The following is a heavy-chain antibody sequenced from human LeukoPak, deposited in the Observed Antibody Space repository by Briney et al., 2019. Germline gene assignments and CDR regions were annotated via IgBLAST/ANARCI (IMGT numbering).Heavy chain of an antibody. CDR2: IDPDSGDT. D-gene: IGHD5-24*01. J-gene: IGHJ4*02. CDR1: GYSFTGYY. V-gene: IGHV1-2*02. CDR3: ARSGDDYTD. Sequence: ASVKVSCKASGYSFTGYYIHWVRQAPGQGLEWMGWIDPDSGDTQYTQKYRGRVTMTRDTSISTAYMELSRLRSDDTAVFYCARSGDDYTDWGQGTLVTVSS.